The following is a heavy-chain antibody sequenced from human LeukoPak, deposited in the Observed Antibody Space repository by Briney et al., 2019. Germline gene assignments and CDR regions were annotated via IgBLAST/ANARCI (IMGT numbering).Heavy chain of an antibody. V-gene: IGHV3-48*02. Sequence: GGSLRLSCAASGFTFTNAWMNWVRQAPGKGLEWVSYISTSSSIIYYADSVKGRFTISRDTAKSSQYLQMTSLRDDDTAVYYCARGGYIDYWGQGTLVTVSS. CDR3: ARGGYIDY. CDR2: ISTSSSII. J-gene: IGHJ4*02. CDR1: GFTFTNAW. D-gene: IGHD5-12*01.